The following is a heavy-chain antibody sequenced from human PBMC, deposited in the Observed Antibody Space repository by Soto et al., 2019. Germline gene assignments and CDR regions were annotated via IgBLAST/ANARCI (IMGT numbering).Heavy chain of an antibody. V-gene: IGHV3-23*01. CDR1: GFTFSSYA. CDR3: AKSAGKQLVPDY. D-gene: IGHD6-13*01. CDR2: ISGSGGST. J-gene: IGHJ4*02. Sequence: EVQLLESGGGLVQPGGSLRLSCAASGFTFSSYAMSWVRQAPGKGLEWVSAISGSGGSTYNADSVKGRFTISRDNSKNTLYLQMNSRRAEDTAVYYCAKSAGKQLVPDYWGQGTLVTVSS.